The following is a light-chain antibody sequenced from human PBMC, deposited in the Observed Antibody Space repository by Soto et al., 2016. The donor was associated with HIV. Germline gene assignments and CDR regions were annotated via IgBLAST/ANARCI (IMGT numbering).Light chain of an antibody. CDR3: QVWDVSSDHVV. Sequence: SYELTHPPSLSVAPRKTARITCGGNNVGSKSVHWYQQKPGQAPVLVVYDDSDRPSGIPERFSGSNSGNTATLTISRVEAGDEADYYCQVWDVSSDHVVFGGGTKLTVL. CDR1: NVGSKS. J-gene: IGLJ2*01. V-gene: IGLV3-21*03. CDR2: DDS.